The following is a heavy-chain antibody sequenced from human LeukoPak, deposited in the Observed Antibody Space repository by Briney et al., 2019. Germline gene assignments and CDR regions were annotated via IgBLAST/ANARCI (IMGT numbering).Heavy chain of an antibody. CDR2: IHHSGST. J-gene: IGHJ5*02. CDR1: GGSISSSNW. CDR3: ARGHDSIRTFGEVIKSRTRWFDP. V-gene: IGHV4-4*02. D-gene: IGHD3-3*01. Sequence: SETLSLTCAVSGGSISSSNWWSWVRQPPGKGLEWVGEIHHSGSTNYNPSLKSRVTISVDKSKNQFSLKLSSVTAADTAVYYCARGHDSIRTFGEVIKSRTRWFDPWGQGTLVTVSS.